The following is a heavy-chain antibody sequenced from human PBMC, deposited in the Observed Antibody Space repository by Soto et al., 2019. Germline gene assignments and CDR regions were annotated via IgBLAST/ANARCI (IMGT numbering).Heavy chain of an antibody. D-gene: IGHD3-10*01. CDR2: IYYSGST. V-gene: IGHV4-31*03. J-gene: IGHJ5*02. Sequence: SETLSLTCTVSGGSISSGGYYWSWIRQHPGKGLEWIGYIYYSGSTYYNPSLKSRVTISVDTSKSQFSLKLSSVTAADTAVYYCASQYGSGSYSGFDPWGQGTLVTVSS. CDR1: GGSISSGGYY. CDR3: ASQYGSGSYSGFDP.